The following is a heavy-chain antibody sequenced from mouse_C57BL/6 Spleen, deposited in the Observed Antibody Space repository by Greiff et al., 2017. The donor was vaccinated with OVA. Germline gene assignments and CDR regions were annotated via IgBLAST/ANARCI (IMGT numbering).Heavy chain of an antibody. V-gene: IGHV5-17*01. CDR1: GFTFSDYG. CDR2: ISTGSSTI. Sequence: EVMLVQSGGGLVKPGASLKLSCAASGFTFSDYGMHWVRQAPEKGLEWVAYISTGSSTIYYADTVKGRFTISRDNATNTLFLQLTSLRSEDTAMCCCARRGERGRGNYLDEWSEGTTRTGSS. J-gene: IGHJ2*01. CDR3: ARRGERGRGNYLDE.